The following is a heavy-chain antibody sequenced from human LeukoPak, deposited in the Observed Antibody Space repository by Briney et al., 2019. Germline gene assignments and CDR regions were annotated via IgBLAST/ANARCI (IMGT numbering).Heavy chain of an antibody. D-gene: IGHD1-1*01. CDR2: IFHGGRI. CDR1: GYSITSGFF. J-gene: IGHJ3*02. V-gene: IGHV4-38-2*01. Sequence: PSETLSLTCSVSGYSITSGFFWGWIRQSPGKGLEWIGSIFHGGRIYYNPSLKSRVTISLDTSKNQFSLKLNSVTAADTAVYYCTRRVATTGIYAFDIWGQGTMVTVSS. CDR3: TRRVATTGIYAFDI.